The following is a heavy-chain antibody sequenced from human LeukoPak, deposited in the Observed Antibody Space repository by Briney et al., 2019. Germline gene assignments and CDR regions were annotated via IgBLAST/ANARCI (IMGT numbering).Heavy chain of an antibody. J-gene: IGHJ4*02. CDR2: ISYDGSNK. D-gene: IGHD6-19*01. CDR3: AAVAVAGTRNGY. CDR1: GFTFSNYA. V-gene: IGHV3-30*04. Sequence: GRSLRLSCAASGFTFSNYAMHWVRQAPGKGLEWVVVISYDGSNKYYADSVRGRFTISRDNSKNTLYLQMNSLRAEDTAVYYCAAVAVAGTRNGYWGQGTLVTVSS.